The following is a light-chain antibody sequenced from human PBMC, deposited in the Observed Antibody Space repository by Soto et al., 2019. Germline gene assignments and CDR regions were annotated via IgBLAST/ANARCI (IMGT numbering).Light chain of an antibody. V-gene: IGKV3-15*01. J-gene: IGKJ1*01. CDR1: PSVSSN. CDR2: GAS. CDR3: QQYNNWPLT. Sequence: EIVMTQSPATLSASPGERATLSCRASPSVSSNLAWYQQKPGQAPRLLIYGASTRATGIPARFSRSGSGTEFTLTISSLQSEDFAVYYCQQYNNWPLTFGQGTKVEIK.